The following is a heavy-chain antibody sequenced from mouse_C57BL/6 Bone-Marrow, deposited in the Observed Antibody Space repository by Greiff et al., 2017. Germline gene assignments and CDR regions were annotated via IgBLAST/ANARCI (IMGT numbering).Heavy chain of an antibody. CDR2: FHPYSDDT. J-gene: IGHJ2*01. CDR3: ARISTFFYYFDY. D-gene: IGHD5-1*01. Sequence: VQLQESGAELVKPGASVKMSCKASGYTFTTYPIEWMKQNPGKSLEWIGNFHPYSDDTKYNEKFKGKATLTVEQSSNTVYLELSRLTSDDAAVYCCARISTFFYYFDYWGQGTTLTVSS. CDR1: GYTFTTYP. V-gene: IGHV1-47*01.